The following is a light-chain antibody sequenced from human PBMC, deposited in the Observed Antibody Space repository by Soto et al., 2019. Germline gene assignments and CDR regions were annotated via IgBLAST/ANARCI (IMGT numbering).Light chain of an antibody. Sequence: DIRMTQSAATLSASVGDRVTITCRASQSISTWLAWYQQEPGKAPKLLIHKASSLQSGVPSRFSGSGSGTDFTLTISSLHPDDFATYYCQHYDSYSEAFGQGTKVDNK. CDR1: QSISTW. J-gene: IGKJ1*01. CDR2: KAS. V-gene: IGKV1-5*03. CDR3: QHYDSYSEA.